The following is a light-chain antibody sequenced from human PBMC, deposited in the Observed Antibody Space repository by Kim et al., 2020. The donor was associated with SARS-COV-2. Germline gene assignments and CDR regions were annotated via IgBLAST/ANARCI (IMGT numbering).Light chain of an antibody. CDR3: QVWDGSSDHVV. CDR1: NMGTKS. V-gene: IGLV3-21*04. Sequence: APGKTARITCGANNMGTKSVHWYQQKPGQAPVLVIYCDADRPSGIPERFSGSSSVNTATLTISRVEAGDEADYYCQVWDGSSDHVVFGGGTKLTVL. J-gene: IGLJ2*01. CDR2: CDA.